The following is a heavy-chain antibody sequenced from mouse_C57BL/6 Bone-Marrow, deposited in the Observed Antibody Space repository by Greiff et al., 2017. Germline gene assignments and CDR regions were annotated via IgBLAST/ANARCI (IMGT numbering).Heavy chain of an antibody. CDR1: GYTFTSYW. CDR3: ARDLLLLWYFDV. J-gene: IGHJ1*03. CDR2: IDPSDSYT. Sequence: QVQLQQSGAELVRPGTSVKLSCKASGYTFTSYWMHWVKQRPGQGLEWIGVIDPSDSYTNYNQKFKGKATLTVDTSSSTAYMQLSSLTSEDSAVYNCARDLLLLWYFDVWGTGTTVTVSS. D-gene: IGHD2-1*01. V-gene: IGHV1-59*01.